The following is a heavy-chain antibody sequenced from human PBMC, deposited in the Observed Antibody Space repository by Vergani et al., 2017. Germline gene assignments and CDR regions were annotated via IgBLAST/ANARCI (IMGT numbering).Heavy chain of an antibody. CDR1: GGTFSSYA. CDR2: IIPIFGTA. J-gene: IGHJ3*02. Sequence: QVQLVQSGAEVKKPGSSVKVSCKASGGTFSSYAISWVRQAPGQGLEWMGGIIPIFGTANYAQKFQGRVTITADESTSTAYLQWSSLKASDTAMYYCASWDDSLVAGTVADAFDIWGQGTMVTVSS. D-gene: IGHD6-19*01. CDR3: ASWDDSLVAGTVADAFDI. V-gene: IGHV1-69*01.